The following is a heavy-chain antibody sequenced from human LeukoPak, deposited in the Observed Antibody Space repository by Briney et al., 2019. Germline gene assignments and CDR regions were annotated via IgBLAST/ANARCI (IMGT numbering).Heavy chain of an antibody. D-gene: IGHD2-2*01. V-gene: IGHV4-59*12. J-gene: IGHJ6*02. CDR2: MFHSGST. Sequence: SETLSLTCTVSGGSISSYYWSWIRQPPGKGLEWIGYMFHSGSTNYNPSLKSRVTISVDTSKNQFSLKLSSVTAADTAVYYCVRGRRGYCSSTSCPVVRMDVWGQGTTVTVSS. CDR1: GGSISSYY. CDR3: VRGRRGYCSSTSCPVVRMDV.